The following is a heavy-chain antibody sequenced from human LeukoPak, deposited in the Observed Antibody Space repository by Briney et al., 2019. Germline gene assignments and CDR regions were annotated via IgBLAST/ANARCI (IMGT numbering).Heavy chain of an antibody. CDR1: GYPFDNFG. J-gene: IGHJ4*02. Sequence: AASVKVSCKASGYPFDNFGLTWVRQAPGQGLEWMGWISAYNGSTHYAQKFRDRLTMTTDTSTRTAYLELRSLKSDDTAVYYCARDRLGGDLTGESLYWGQGTLVTVSS. D-gene: IGHD4-17*01. V-gene: IGHV1-18*01. CDR2: ISAYNGST. CDR3: ARDRLGGDLTGESLY.